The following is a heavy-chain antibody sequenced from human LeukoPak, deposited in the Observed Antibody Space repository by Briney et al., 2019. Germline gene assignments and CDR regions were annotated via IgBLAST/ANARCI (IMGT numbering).Heavy chain of an antibody. D-gene: IGHD3-3*01. CDR1: GFTFSNYP. Sequence: HPGGSLRLSCAASGFTFSNYPIHWVRQAPGKGLEWMAVISYDGGKKYYAESVMGRFTISRDNSQNTVYMQMNSLIPEDTAVYYCARGLDSDLWSGRDHWGQGTLVTVSS. V-gene: IGHV3-30*04. CDR2: ISYDGGKK. J-gene: IGHJ4*02. CDR3: ARGLDSDLWSGRDH.